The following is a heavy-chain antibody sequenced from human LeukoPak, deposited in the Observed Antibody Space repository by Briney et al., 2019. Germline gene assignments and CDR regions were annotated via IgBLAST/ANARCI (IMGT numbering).Heavy chain of an antibody. CDR3: ARRVYSATLVSPFVY. D-gene: IGHD5-18*01. Sequence: GESLKTSFQASGYSFTSYWSGWVRQIPGKGLEWLGIIYPGDSDTTYSTSFQGQVTISADKSISTAYLQWSSLKASDTAMYYCARRVYSATLVSPFVYWGQGTLVTVSS. CDR2: IYPGDSDT. CDR1: GYSFTSYW. V-gene: IGHV5-51*01. J-gene: IGHJ4*02.